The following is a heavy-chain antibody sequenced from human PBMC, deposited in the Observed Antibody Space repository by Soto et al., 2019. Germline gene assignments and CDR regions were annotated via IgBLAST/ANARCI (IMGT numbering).Heavy chain of an antibody. CDR1: GYTFTGYY. J-gene: IGHJ6*02. CDR2: INPNSGGT. D-gene: IGHD4-17*01. V-gene: IGHV1-2*02. CDR3: ARDPTVVKYVHYYYGMDV. Sequence: ASVKVSCKASGYTFTGYYMHWVRQAPGQGLEWMGWINPNSGGTNYAQKFQGRVTMTRDTSISTAYMELSRLRSDDTAVYYCARDPTVVKYVHYYYGMDVWGQGTTVTVS.